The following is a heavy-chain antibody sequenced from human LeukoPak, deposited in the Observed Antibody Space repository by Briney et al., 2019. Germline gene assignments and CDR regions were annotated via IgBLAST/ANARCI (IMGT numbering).Heavy chain of an antibody. D-gene: IGHD3-10*01. CDR2: ISGGGGSE. CDR1: GFTFGRNA. V-gene: IGHV3-23*01. CDR3: AKVLQSYYYGGFEY. J-gene: IGHJ4*02. Sequence: GESLRLSCAASGFTFGRNAMSWVRQAPGKSLEWVSSISGGGGSESYADSVKGRFTISRDNSKNTMNLQMTRLRDDDTAVYYCAKVLQSYYYGGFEYWGQGALVTVSS.